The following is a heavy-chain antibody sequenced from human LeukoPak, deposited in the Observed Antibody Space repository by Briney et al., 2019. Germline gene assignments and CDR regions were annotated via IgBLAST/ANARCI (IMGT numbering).Heavy chain of an antibody. D-gene: IGHD5-24*01. J-gene: IGHJ4*02. CDR2: ISSSSSYI. CDR3: ARDYRWLPFDY. V-gene: IGHV3-21*01. CDR1: GFTFSSYS. Sequence: GGSLRLSCAASGFTFSSYSMNWVRQAPGKGLEWVSSISSSSSYIYYADSVKGRFTMSRDNAKNSLYLQMNSLRAEDTAVYYCARDYRWLPFDYWGQGTLVTVSS.